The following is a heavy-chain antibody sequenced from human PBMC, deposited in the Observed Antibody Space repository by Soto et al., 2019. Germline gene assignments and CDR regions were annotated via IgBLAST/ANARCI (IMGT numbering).Heavy chain of an antibody. D-gene: IGHD5-12*01. CDR2: ISYDGSNK. Sequence: QVQLVESGGGVVQPGRSLRLSCAASGFTFSSYGMHWVRQAPGKGLEWVAIISYDGSNKYYADYVKGRFTISRDNSKNTLYLQMNSLRAEDTAVYYCARDRLVATLGIDGMDVWGQGTTVTVSS. CDR1: GFTFSSYG. V-gene: IGHV3-30*03. CDR3: ARDRLVATLGIDGMDV. J-gene: IGHJ6*02.